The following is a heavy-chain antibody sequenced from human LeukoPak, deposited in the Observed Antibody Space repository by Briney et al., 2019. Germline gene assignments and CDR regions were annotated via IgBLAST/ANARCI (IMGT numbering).Heavy chain of an antibody. CDR1: GGSISSYY. CDR2: TYYSGST. Sequence: PSETLSLTCTVSGGSISSYYWSWIRQPPGKGLEWIGYTYYSGSTNYNPSLKSRVTISVDTSKNQFSLELSSVTAADTAVYYCARGGYDFDYWGQGTLVTVSS. CDR3: ARGGYDFDY. J-gene: IGHJ4*02. V-gene: IGHV4-59*01. D-gene: IGHD5-12*01.